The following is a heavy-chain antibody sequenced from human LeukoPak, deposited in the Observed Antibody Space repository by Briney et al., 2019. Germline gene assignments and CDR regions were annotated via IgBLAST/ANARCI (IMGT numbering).Heavy chain of an antibody. CDR2: ISYDGNRE. D-gene: IGHD2-15*01. J-gene: IGHJ4*02. CDR1: GFTFDNYA. V-gene: IGHV3-30*14. Sequence: GGSLRLSCEASGFTFDNYAMHWVRQAPGKRLEWVAVISYDGNREYYPDSVKGRFTISRDNSKNTLYLQMKGLKTEDTGVYYCAREGSIVARTDYWGQGALVIVSS. CDR3: AREGSIVARTDY.